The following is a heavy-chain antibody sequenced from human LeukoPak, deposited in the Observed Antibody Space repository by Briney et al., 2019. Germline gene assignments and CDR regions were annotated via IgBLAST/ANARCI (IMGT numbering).Heavy chain of an antibody. CDR3: ARLYDILTSNSFDP. D-gene: IGHD3-9*01. CDR2: IYPGDSDT. V-gene: IGHV5-51*01. Sequence: GESLKISCKGSGYSFSNYWIGWVRQMPGKGLEWTGIIYPGDSDTRYSPSFQGQVTISADKSISTAYVQWSSLKASDTAMYYCARLYDILTSNSFDPWGQGTLVTVSS. CDR1: GYSFSNYW. J-gene: IGHJ5*02.